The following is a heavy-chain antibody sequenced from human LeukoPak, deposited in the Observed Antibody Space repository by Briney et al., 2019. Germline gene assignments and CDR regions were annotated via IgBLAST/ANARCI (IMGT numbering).Heavy chain of an antibody. CDR3: VKSGGYATAIRYFDL. D-gene: IGHD2-21*02. V-gene: IGHV3-9*01. CDR1: GFSFGGYA. J-gene: IGHJ2*01. CDR2: ISWNSGDI. Sequence: PGGSLRLSCAASGFSFGGYALHWVRQAPGKGLEWVASISWNSGDIVHADSVKGRFTISRDNAKNSLYLQVDSLRTEDTALYYCVKSGGYATAIRYFDLWGRGTLVTVSS.